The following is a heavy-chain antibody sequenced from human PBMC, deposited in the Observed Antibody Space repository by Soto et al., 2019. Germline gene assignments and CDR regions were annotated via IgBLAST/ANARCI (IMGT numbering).Heavy chain of an antibody. Sequence: PSETLSLTCAVYGGSFSGYYWSWSRQPPGKGLEWIGEINHSGSTNYNPSLKSRVTISVDTSKNQFSLKLSSVTAADTAVYYCARDQLGSSWDYYYYGMDVWGQGTTVT. J-gene: IGHJ6*01. V-gene: IGHV4-34*01. D-gene: IGHD6-13*01. CDR2: INHSGST. CDR1: GGSFSGYY. CDR3: ARDQLGSSWDYYYYGMDV.